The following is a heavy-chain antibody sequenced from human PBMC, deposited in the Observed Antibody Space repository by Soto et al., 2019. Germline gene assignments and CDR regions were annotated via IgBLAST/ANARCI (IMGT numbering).Heavy chain of an antibody. J-gene: IGHJ5*02. D-gene: IGHD4-17*01. Sequence: NPSETLSLTFTVSGGSIIGSGFHWAWIRQPPGKGLEWIGSIYYSGTANYSPSLKSRLAIDVDTSKNQFSLRLSSVTAADTAVYNCATRSGDYVGWFDPWGQGTRVTFSS. CDR2: IYYSGTA. CDR1: GGSIIGSGFH. CDR3: ATRSGDYVGWFDP. V-gene: IGHV4-39*01.